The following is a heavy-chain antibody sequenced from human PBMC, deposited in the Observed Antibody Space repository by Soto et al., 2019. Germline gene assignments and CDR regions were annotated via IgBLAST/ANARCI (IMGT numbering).Heavy chain of an antibody. CDR2: IYYSGTT. CDR3: ARDGGFCTNGVCPVYYYYGMDG. CDR1: GGSISSGEYY. J-gene: IGHJ6*02. D-gene: IGHD2-8*01. Sequence: SETLSLTCTVSGGSISSGEYYWSWIRQPPGEGLEWIGNIYYSGTTYNNPSLKSRVTISVDTSNNQFSLKLSSVTAADTAVYYCARDGGFCTNGVCPVYYYYGMDGWGQGTTVTVSS. V-gene: IGHV4-30-4*01.